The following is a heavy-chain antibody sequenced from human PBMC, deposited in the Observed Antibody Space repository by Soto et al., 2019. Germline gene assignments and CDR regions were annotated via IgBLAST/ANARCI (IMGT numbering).Heavy chain of an antibody. Sequence: SETLSLTCAVYGGSFSGYYWSWIRQPPGKGLEWIGEINHSGSTNYNPSLKSRVTISVDTSKNQFSLKLSSVTAADTAVYYCASSSFLRSGDLFHGLDVWGQGTTVTVSS. J-gene: IGHJ6*02. V-gene: IGHV4-34*01. CDR3: ASSSFLRSGDLFHGLDV. D-gene: IGHD3-10*01. CDR2: INHSGST. CDR1: GGSFSGYY.